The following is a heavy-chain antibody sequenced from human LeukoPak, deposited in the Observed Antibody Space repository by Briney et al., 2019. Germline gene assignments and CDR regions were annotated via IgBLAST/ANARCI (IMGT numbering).Heavy chain of an antibody. Sequence: SETLSLTCTVSGGSISSYYWSWIRQPPGKALEWIGSFYYSGSTYYNPSLQSRVTISVDTSKTQFSLRLNSVTAADTAVYYCARFYYGSGSYVSNFDYWGQGTLVTVSS. J-gene: IGHJ4*02. CDR2: FYYSGST. D-gene: IGHD3-10*01. CDR3: ARFYYGSGSYVSNFDY. V-gene: IGHV4-59*05. CDR1: GGSISSYY.